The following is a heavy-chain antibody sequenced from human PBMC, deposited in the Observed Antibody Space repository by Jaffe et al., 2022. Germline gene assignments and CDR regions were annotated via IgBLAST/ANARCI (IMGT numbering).Heavy chain of an antibody. CDR1: GFTFSSYE. CDR2: ISSSGSTI. CDR3: ARALGAGIVTTSLIGY. J-gene: IGHJ4*02. D-gene: IGHD6-19*01. Sequence: EVQLVESGGGLVQPGGSLRLSCAASGFTFSSYEMNWVRQAPGKGLEWVSYISSSGSTIYYADSVKGRFTISRDNAKNSLYLQMNSLRAEDTAVYYCARALGAGIVTTSLIGYWGQGTLVTVSS. V-gene: IGHV3-48*03.